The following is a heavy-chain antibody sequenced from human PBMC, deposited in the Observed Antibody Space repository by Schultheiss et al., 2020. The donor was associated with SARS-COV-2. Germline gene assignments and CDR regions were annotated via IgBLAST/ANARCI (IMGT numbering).Heavy chain of an antibody. CDR2: ITRSGLDI. D-gene: IGHD3-3*01. V-gene: IGHV3-48*03. CDR1: GFTFSSYD. CDR3: ARTGFWSGYYDY. Sequence: GGSLRLSCAASGFTFSSYDMNWVRQAPGKGLEWVSDITRSGLDIHYADSVKGRFTISRDNAKNSLYLQMNSLRAEDTAVYYCARTGFWSGYYDYWGQGTLVTVSS. J-gene: IGHJ4*02.